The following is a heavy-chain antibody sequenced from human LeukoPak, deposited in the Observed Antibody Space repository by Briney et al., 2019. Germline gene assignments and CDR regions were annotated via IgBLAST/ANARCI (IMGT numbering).Heavy chain of an antibody. CDR2: IYTSGST. D-gene: IGHD3-22*01. CDR3: ARDRGYYDSSGYYAFDI. Sequence: KPSETLSLTCTVSGGSISSYYWSWIRQPAGVGLEWIGRIYTSGSTDYNPSLNSRDTMSVDTSKNQFSLKLSSVTAADTAVYYCARDRGYYDSSGYYAFDIWGQGTMVTVSS. CDR1: GGSISSYY. J-gene: IGHJ3*02. V-gene: IGHV4-4*07.